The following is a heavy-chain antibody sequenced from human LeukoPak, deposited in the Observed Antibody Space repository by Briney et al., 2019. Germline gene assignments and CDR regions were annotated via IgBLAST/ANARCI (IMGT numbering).Heavy chain of an antibody. J-gene: IGHJ3*02. CDR2: IYYSGST. V-gene: IGHV4-59*01. D-gene: IGHD5-18*01. CDR1: GGSISSYY. CDR3: ARYAAMVAFHAHGFDI. Sequence: SETLSLTCIVSGGSISSYYWSWIRQPPGKGLEWIGYIYYSGSTNYNPSLKSRVTISVDTSKNQFSLKLSSVTAADTAVYYCARYAAMVAFHAHGFDIWGKGTMVTVS.